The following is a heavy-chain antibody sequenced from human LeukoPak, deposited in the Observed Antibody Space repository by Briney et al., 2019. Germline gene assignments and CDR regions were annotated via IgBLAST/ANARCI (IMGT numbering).Heavy chain of an antibody. J-gene: IGHJ6*03. CDR3: ARSIAVAGTTPPNYYYYYYMDV. CDR1: GGSISSSNW. V-gene: IGHV4-4*02. CDR2: IYHSGST. Sequence: SGTLSLTCAVSGGSISSSNWWSWVRQPPGKGLEWIGEIYHSGSTNYTPSPKSRVTMSVDTSKNQFSLKLSSVTAADTAVYYCARSIAVAGTTPPNYYYYYYMDVWGKGTTVTVSS. D-gene: IGHD6-19*01.